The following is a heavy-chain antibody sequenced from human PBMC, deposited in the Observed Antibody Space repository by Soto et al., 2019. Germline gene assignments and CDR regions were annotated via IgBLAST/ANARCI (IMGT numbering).Heavy chain of an antibody. Sequence: ASVKVSCKASGYTFTSYDINWVRQATGQGLEWMGWMNPNSGNTGYAQKFQGRVTMTRNTSISTAYMELSSLRSEDTAVYYCARESPISSSWYGTYYYYGMDVWGQGTTVTVSS. CDR1: GYTFTSYD. V-gene: IGHV1-8*01. D-gene: IGHD6-13*01. CDR3: ARESPISSSWYGTYYYYGMDV. J-gene: IGHJ6*02. CDR2: MNPNSGNT.